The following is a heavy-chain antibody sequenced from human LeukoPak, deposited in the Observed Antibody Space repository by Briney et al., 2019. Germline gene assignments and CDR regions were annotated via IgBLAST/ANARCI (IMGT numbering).Heavy chain of an antibody. CDR1: GYSFTNYC. J-gene: IGHJ3*01. D-gene: IGHD1-26*01. Sequence: GESLKISCKVSGYSFTNYCIGWVRQMPGEGLEWMGIIYPGDSGPTYSPSFQGQVTISVDKSISTAYLQWSSLQASDTALYYCGMSGDRVPLQDDVFDVWGQGTMVTVST. CDR3: GMSGDRVPLQDDVFDV. V-gene: IGHV5-51*01. CDR2: IYPGDSGP.